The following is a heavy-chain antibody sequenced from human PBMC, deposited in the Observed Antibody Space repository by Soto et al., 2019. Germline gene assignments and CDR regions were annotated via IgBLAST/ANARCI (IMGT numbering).Heavy chain of an antibody. CDR1: GYTFSRYV. J-gene: IGHJ6*02. V-gene: IGHV1-18*01. CDR3: ARLNTLYYYGMDV. CDR2: ISAYNGNT. Sequence: GASGKVSCKASGYTFSRYVISWVRQAPGQGLEWMGWISAYNGNTNYAQKLQGRVTMTTDTSTSTAYMELRSLRSDDTAVYYCARLNTLYYYGMDVWGQGTTVTVSS.